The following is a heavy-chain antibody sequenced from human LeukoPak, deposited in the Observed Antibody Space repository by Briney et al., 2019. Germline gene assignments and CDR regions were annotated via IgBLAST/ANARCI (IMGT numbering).Heavy chain of an antibody. CDR2: INTDGSRI. CDR3: ARERYGGYSYAYIDS. CDR1: GFTFSNYW. V-gene: IGHV3-74*01. J-gene: IGHJ4*02. Sequence: GGSLRLSCAASGFTFSNYWMHWVRQAPGKGLVWVSRINTDGSRITYADSVKGRFTISRDNAMNTVYLQMNSLRAEDTAVYYCARERYGGYSYAYIDSWGQGTLVTVSS. D-gene: IGHD5-18*01.